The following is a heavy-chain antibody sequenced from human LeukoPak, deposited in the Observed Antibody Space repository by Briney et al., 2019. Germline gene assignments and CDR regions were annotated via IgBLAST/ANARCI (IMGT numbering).Heavy chain of an antibody. CDR3: AELGITMIGGV. CDR2: ISYDGSNK. D-gene: IGHD3-10*02. J-gene: IGHJ6*04. CDR1: GFTFSSYA. Sequence: GRSLRLSCAASGFTFSSYAMHWVRQAPGKGLEWVAVISYDGSNKYYADSVKGRFTISRDNSKNSLYLQMNSLRAEDTAVYYCAELGITMIGGVWGKGTTVTISS. V-gene: IGHV3-30*04.